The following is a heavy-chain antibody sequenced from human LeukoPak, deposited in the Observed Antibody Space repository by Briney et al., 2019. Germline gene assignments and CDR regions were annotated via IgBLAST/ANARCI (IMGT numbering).Heavy chain of an antibody. Sequence: SVKVSYKASGGTFSSYAISWVRQAPGQGLEWMGGIIPIFGTANYAQKFQGRVTITADESTSTAYMELSSLRSEDTAVYYCARQGALASDAFDIWGQGTMVTVSS. CDR3: ARQGALASDAFDI. CDR1: GGTFSSYA. J-gene: IGHJ3*02. CDR2: IIPIFGTA. V-gene: IGHV1-69*01.